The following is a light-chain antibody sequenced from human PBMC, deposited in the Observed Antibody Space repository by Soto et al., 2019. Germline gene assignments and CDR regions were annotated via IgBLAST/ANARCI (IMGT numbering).Light chain of an antibody. V-gene: IGKV3-20*01. CDR1: QSVSSNY. J-gene: IGKJ1*01. CDR2: GAS. Sequence: EIVLTQSPGTLSLSPGERATLSCRASQSVSSNYLAWYQRKPGQAPRLLIYGASSRAIDIPNRFSGSGSGTDFTHTITRLEPEDVAVYYCQQYGSSPPTFGQGTKVEI. CDR3: QQYGSSPPT.